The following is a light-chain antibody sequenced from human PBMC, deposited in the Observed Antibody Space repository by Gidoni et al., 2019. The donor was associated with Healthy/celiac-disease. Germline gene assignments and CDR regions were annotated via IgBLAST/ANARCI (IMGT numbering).Light chain of an antibody. Sequence: SYELTQPPSVSVSPGQTASITCSGDKLGVTYACWYQQKPGQSPVLVIYQDSKRPSGIPERFSGSNSGNTATLTISGTQAMDEADYYCQAWDSSTAYWVFGGGTKLTVL. CDR3: QAWDSSTAYWV. J-gene: IGLJ3*02. V-gene: IGLV3-1*01. CDR1: KLGVTY. CDR2: QDS.